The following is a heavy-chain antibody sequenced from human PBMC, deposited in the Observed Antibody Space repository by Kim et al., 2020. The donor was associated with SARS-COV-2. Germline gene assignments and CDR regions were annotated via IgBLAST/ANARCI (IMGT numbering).Heavy chain of an antibody. CDR1: GFTVSSNH. D-gene: IGHD6-19*01. V-gene: IGHV3-53*01. CDR3: ARDGSWPPHYYGMDV. Sequence: GGSLRLSCAASGFTVSSNHMSWVRQAPGKGLEWVSVIYNSGNTYYADSVKGRFTISRDTSKNTLYLQMNTLRAEDTAVYYCARDGSWPPHYYGMDVWGQGTTVTVSS. J-gene: IGHJ6*02. CDR2: IYNSGNT.